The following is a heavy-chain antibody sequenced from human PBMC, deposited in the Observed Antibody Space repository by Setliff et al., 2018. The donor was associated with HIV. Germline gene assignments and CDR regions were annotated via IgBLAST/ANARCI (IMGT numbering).Heavy chain of an antibody. D-gene: IGHD2-21*01. CDR2: IYTSGSI. Sequence: PSDTLSLTCSVSGGSMSSYYWSWIRQTASKGLEWIGRIYTSGSIIYNPSLRSRVTMSVDTSKNQFSLKLSSVTAADTAVYYCARVFPPTRGAPFGIPPGAFDIWGQGTMVTVS. CDR1: GGSMSSYY. J-gene: IGHJ3*02. CDR3: ARVFPPTRGAPFGIPPGAFDI. V-gene: IGHV4-4*07.